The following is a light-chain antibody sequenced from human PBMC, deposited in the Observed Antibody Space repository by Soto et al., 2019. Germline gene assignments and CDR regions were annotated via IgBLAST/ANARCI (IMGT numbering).Light chain of an antibody. CDR3: QQYNDYSPWT. CDR2: DAS. Sequence: DIQMTQSPSTLSASVGDRVTITCRASESISRWVAWYQQKPGRAPKVLIWDASSLQRGVPSRFSGSGSGTEFTLTISSLQPDDFATYYCQQYNDYSPWTFGQGTKVEIK. CDR1: ESISRW. V-gene: IGKV1-5*01. J-gene: IGKJ1*01.